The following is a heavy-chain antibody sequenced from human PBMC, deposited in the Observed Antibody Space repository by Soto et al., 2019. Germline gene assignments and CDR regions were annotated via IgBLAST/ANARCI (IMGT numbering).Heavy chain of an antibody. J-gene: IGHJ6*02. V-gene: IGHV4-59*08. CDR2: IYYMGRT. CDR1: GGSISSYF. D-gene: IGHD2-15*01. Sequence: QVQLQESGPGLVKPSATLSLTCTVSGGSISSYFWSWIRQPPGKGLEWIGYIYYMGRTNYNPSLKSRVAISLDTSNNQFALKLSSVTDADTAVYYCARDIGGGYGMDVWGQGTTVTVSS. CDR3: ARDIGGGYGMDV.